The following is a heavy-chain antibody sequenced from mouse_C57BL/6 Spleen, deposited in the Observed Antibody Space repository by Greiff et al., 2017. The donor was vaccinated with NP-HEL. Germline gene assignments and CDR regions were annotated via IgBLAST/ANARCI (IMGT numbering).Heavy chain of an antibody. CDR1: GYTFTSYW. J-gene: IGHJ3*01. D-gene: IGHD2-3*01. Sequence: QVQLQQPGAELVRPGSSVKLSCKASGYTFTSYWMHWVKQRPIQGLEWIGNIDPSDSETHYNQKFKDKATLTVDKSSRTVYVQLSSLTSEDCAVYYCARTYDGYYNWFAYWGQGTLVTVSA. V-gene: IGHV1-52*01. CDR3: ARTYDGYYNWFAY. CDR2: IDPSDSET.